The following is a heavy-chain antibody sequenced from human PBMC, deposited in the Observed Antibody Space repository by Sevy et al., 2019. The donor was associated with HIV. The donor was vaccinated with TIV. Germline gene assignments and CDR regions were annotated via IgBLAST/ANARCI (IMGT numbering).Heavy chain of an antibody. J-gene: IGHJ5*02. CDR1: GFTFSNYW. V-gene: IGHV3-7*01. CDR3: ARDKGQGWFDP. Sequence: GGSLRLSCAASGFTFSNYWMSWVRQAPGKGLEWVANIKQDGSEKYYGDSVKGRFTISRDNAKNSLSLQMNSLRAVDTAMYYCARDKGQGWFDPWGQGTLVTVSS. CDR2: IKQDGSEK.